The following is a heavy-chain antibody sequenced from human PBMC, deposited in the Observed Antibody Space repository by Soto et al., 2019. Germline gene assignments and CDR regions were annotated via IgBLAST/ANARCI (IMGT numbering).Heavy chain of an antibody. CDR2: ITYEGSNK. CDR1: GFIFANYG. V-gene: IGHV3-30*18. Sequence: QEQLVESGGGVVQPGRSLRLSCAASGFIFANYGMHWVRQAPGKGLEWVALITYEGSNKYYADAVKGRFTISRDNAKNMVSLQMDSLRAEDPAVYYCAKARGANSWANYNALDVWRQGTTGNVS. J-gene: IGHJ6*02. D-gene: IGHD6-13*01. CDR3: AKARGANSWANYNALDV.